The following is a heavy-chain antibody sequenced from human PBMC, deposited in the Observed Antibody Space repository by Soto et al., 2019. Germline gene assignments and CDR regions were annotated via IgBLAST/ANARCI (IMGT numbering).Heavy chain of an antibody. CDR3: ALRSMAVVPEY. CDR1: GDSISSYY. V-gene: IGHV4-59*01. D-gene: IGHD3-22*01. J-gene: IGHJ4*02. CDR2: LYYGRSA. Sequence: QVQLQESGPGLVKPSETLSLTCAVSGDSISSYYCMWIRQPPGKGLESIGYLYYGRSANYNPSLKSRVTLSGDTSTNQCSMTLSSMTAADTAVYYCALRSMAVVPEYWGQGTLVTVSS.